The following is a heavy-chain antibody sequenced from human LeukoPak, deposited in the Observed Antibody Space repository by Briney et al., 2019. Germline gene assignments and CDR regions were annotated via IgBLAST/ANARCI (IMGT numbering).Heavy chain of an antibody. D-gene: IGHD1-26*01. J-gene: IGHJ4*02. V-gene: IGHV4-59*08. CDR3: ASNPEWEWEGFDY. CDR1: GGSMSSYY. CDR2: IYYSGTT. Sequence: SETLSLTCTVSGGSMSSYYWSWIRQPPGQGLEWIGYIYYSGTTNYNPSLKSRVTISVDTSQNQFSLNLTSVTAADTAVYYCASNPEWEWEGFDYWGQGTLVTVSS.